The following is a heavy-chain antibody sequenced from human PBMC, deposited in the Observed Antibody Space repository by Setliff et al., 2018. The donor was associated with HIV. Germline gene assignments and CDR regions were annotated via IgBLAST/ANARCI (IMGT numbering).Heavy chain of an antibody. Sequence: SETLSLTCTVSGGSISTYYWDWIRQPPGKGLEWIGSIFYSGSTYYNPSVKSRVTISIDTSKNQFSLRLSSVTAADTAVYYCARDHKYYYDSSGLDYWGQGTLVTVSS. D-gene: IGHD3-22*01. V-gene: IGHV4-39*07. CDR3: ARDHKYYYDSSGLDY. CDR2: IFYSGST. CDR1: GGSISTYY. J-gene: IGHJ4*02.